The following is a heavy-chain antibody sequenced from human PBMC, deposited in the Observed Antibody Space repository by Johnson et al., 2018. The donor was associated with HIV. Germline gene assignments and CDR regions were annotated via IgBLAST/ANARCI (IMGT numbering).Heavy chain of an antibody. CDR1: GFTFDDYA. CDR2: ISWNSGSI. CDR3: AKDPPPNYNFWSGYPRSDAFDI. Sequence: QLVESGGGLVQPGRSLRLSCAASGFTFDDYAMHWVRQAPGKGLEWVSGISWNSGSIGYADSVKGRFTISRDNSKNTLYLQMNSLRAEDTAVYYCAKDPPPNYNFWSGYPRSDAFDIWGQGTMVTVSS. D-gene: IGHD3-3*01. J-gene: IGHJ3*02. V-gene: IGHV3-9*01.